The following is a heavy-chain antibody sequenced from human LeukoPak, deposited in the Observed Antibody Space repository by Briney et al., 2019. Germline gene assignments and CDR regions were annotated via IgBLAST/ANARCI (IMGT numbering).Heavy chain of an antibody. V-gene: IGHV3-48*04. D-gene: IGHD3-22*01. CDR1: GFTFSSYS. CDR3: ARDYEAYYDSSGFFDY. CDR2: ISSSSSTI. Sequence: GGSLRLSCAASGFTFSSYSMNWVRQAPGKGLEWVSYISSSSSTIYYADSVKGRFTISRDNAKNSPYLQMNSLRAEDTAVYYCARDYEAYYDSSGFFDYWGQGTLVTVSS. J-gene: IGHJ4*02.